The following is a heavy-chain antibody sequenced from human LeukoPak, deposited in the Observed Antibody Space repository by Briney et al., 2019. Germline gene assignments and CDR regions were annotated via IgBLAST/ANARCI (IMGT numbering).Heavy chain of an antibody. CDR2: IYTSGST. D-gene: IGHD6-13*01. CDR1: GGSISSYY. V-gene: IGHV4-4*09. J-gene: IGHJ5*02. CDR3: ARLGIAAAATDNWFDP. Sequence: SETLSLTCTVSGGSISSYYWSWIRQPPRKGLEWIGYIYTSGSTNYNPSLKSRVTISVDTSKNQFSLKLSSVTAADTAVYYCARLGIAAAATDNWFDPWGQGTLVTVSS.